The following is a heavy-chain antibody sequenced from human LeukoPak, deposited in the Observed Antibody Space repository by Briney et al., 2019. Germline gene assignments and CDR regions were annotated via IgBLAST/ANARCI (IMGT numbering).Heavy chain of an antibody. J-gene: IGHJ3*02. CDR1: GFTFSSYW. CDR2: INSDGSST. V-gene: IGHV3-74*01. Sequence: GGSLRLSCAASGFTFSSYWMHWVRQAPGKGLVWVSRINSDGSSTSYADSVKGRFTISRDNAKDTLYLQMNSLRAEDTAVYYCARDQDSGYGDAFDIWGQGTMVTVSS. CDR3: ARDQDSGYGDAFDI. D-gene: IGHD5-12*01.